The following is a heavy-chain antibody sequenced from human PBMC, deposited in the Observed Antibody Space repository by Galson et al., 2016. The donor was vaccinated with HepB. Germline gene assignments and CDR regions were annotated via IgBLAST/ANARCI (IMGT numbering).Heavy chain of an antibody. CDR3: AKDRRSGRTDYYYYTYYYYYGMDV. D-gene: IGHD3-3*01. J-gene: IGHJ6*02. CDR1: GFTFDDYT. V-gene: IGHV3-43*01. CDR2: ISWDGGST. Sequence: SLRLSCAASGFTFDDYTMHWVRQAPGKGLEWVSLISWDGGSTYYADSVKGRFTLSRDNSKNSLYLQMNSLRTEDTALYYCAKDRRSGRTDYYYYTYYYYYGMDVWGQGTTVTVSS.